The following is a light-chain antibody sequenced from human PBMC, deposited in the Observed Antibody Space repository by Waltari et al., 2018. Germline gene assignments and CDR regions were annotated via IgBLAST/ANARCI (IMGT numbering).Light chain of an antibody. J-gene: IGLJ2*01. CDR1: SSDVGGYNY. CDR3: WSCAGSYTDVV. Sequence: QSALTQPRPVSGSPGQSGTISFTGISSDVGGYNYVSWYQQHPGKAPKLMIYDVSRRPSGVHERLTGSMSGKTACLTISGLQAEDETDYCSWSCAGSYTDVVWGGGTKLTVL. V-gene: IGLV2-11*01. CDR2: DVS.